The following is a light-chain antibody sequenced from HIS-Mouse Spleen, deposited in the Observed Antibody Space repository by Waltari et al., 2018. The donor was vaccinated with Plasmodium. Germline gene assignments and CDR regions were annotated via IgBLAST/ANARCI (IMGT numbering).Light chain of an antibody. V-gene: IGLV1-44*01. J-gene: IGLJ2*01. CDR2: CNN. CDR3: AAWDDSLNGRGV. CDR1: RSTIGSTT. Sequence: QSVLTQPPSASGTPGQRVTISCSGSRSTIGSTTVNWSQPLPGTAPKLLISCNNQRASGVPGRFSGSKSGTSASLAISGLQSEDEADYYCAAWDDSLNGRGVFGGGTKLTVL.